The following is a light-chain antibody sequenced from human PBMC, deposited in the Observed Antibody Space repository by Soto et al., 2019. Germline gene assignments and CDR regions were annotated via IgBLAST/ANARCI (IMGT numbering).Light chain of an antibody. CDR1: SSSIGSNY. CDR2: KSG. CDR3: ASWDDSLSGYV. Sequence: QSVLTQPPSASGTPGQRVTISCSGSSSSIGSNYVYWYQQLPGTAPKLLIYKSGRRPSGVPDRFSGSKSGTSASLAISGLRSEDEADYHCASWDDSLSGYVVGTGTKLTVL. V-gene: IGLV1-47*01. J-gene: IGLJ1*01.